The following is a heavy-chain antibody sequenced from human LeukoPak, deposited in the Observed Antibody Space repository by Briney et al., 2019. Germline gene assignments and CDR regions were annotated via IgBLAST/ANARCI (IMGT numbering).Heavy chain of an antibody. J-gene: IGHJ4*02. Sequence: GRSLRLSCAASGFTFDDYAMHWVRQAPGKGLEWVSGISWNSGSIGYADSVKGRFTISRDNAKNSLYLQMSSLRAEDTALYYCAKAEWELRGWIDYWGQGTLVTVSS. CDR3: AKAEWELRGWIDY. CDR1: GFTFDDYA. D-gene: IGHD1-26*01. V-gene: IGHV3-9*01. CDR2: ISWNSGSI.